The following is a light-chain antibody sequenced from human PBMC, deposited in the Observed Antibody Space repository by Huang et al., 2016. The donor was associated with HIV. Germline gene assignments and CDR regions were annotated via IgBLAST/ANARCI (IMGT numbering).Light chain of an antibody. V-gene: IGKV1-39*01. CDR1: QTISSY. CDR3: QQSYAAPYT. J-gene: IGKJ2*01. CDR2: TAS. Sequence: DIRLTQSQSSLSASVGDRVTITCRASQTISSYLNWYQQKPGKAPKVVIYTASSLQSGVPSRFTGSGSGTDYTLTISNLQPEDLATYYCQQSYAAPYTFGQWTKLEIK.